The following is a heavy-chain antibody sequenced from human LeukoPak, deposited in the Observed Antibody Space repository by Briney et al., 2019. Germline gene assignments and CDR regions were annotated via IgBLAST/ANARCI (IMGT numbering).Heavy chain of an antibody. D-gene: IGHD3-22*01. J-gene: IGHJ1*01. Sequence: KPSETLSLTCTVSGGSISSYYWSWIRQPPGKGLEWIGYIYYSGSTNYNPSLKSRVTISVDTSKNQFSLKQSSVTAADTAVYYCARSEMYYYDSSGYYPKYFQHWGQGTLVTVPS. CDR3: ARSEMYYYDSSGYYPKYFQH. CDR1: GGSISSYY. V-gene: IGHV4-59*01. CDR2: IYYSGST.